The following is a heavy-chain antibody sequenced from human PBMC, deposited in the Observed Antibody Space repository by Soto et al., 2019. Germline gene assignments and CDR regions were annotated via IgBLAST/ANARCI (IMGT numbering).Heavy chain of an antibody. CDR1: GFICSSYD. CDR3: AKATATTGGAFDI. CDR2: ILVSDST. D-gene: IGHD1-7*01. J-gene: IGHJ3*02. V-gene: IGHV3-23*01. Sequence: EVQMFESGGGLVQPGGSLRLSCAASGFICSSYDMSWVRQAPGKGLEWVSTILVSDSTHYEDSVRGRFTISRDRSKNTVYLQMNSLTAGYTAVYYCAKATATTGGAFDICGQGTMVTVSS.